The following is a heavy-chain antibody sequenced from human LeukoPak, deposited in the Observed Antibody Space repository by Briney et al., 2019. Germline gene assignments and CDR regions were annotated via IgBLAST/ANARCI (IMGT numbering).Heavy chain of an antibody. V-gene: IGHV3-7*01. CDR3: ARDGRFSYGAFDI. CDR2: IKQDGSEK. J-gene: IGHJ3*02. Sequence: GGSLRLSCVASGFTFSDYWMTWVRQAPGKGLECVTNIKQDGSEKFYVDSVKGRFTISRDNAKNSLYLQMNSLRAEDTAVYYCARDGRFSYGAFDIWGQGTMVTVSS. CDR1: GFTFSDYW. D-gene: IGHD3-3*01.